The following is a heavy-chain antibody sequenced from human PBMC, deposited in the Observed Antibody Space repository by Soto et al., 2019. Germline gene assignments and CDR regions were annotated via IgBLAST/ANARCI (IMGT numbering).Heavy chain of an antibody. D-gene: IGHD4-17*01. CDR1: GFTVGSAY. CDR2: IYSGGNT. V-gene: IGHV3-66*01. CDR3: ARDPWVGDIGDY. Sequence: DVQLVESGGGLVLRGESLRLSCAASGFTVGSAYMSWVRQAPGKGLEWVAGIYSGGNTYYADSVKGRFTISRDTAKNRRYRQMNSLRAEDAAIYYCARDPWVGDIGDYWGQGTLVTVSS. J-gene: IGHJ4*02.